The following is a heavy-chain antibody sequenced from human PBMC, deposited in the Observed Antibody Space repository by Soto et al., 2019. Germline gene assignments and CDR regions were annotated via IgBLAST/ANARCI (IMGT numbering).Heavy chain of an antibody. Sequence: ASVKVSCKASGYTFTGYYMHWVRQAPGQGLEWMGWINPNSGGTNYAQKFQGWVTMTRDTSISTAYMELSRLRSDDTAVYYCAREVAYYYDSSGYLNGGIDVWGQATTVTVSS. J-gene: IGHJ6*02. V-gene: IGHV1-2*04. CDR2: INPNSGGT. CDR1: GYTFTGYY. D-gene: IGHD3-22*01. CDR3: AREVAYYYDSSGYLNGGIDV.